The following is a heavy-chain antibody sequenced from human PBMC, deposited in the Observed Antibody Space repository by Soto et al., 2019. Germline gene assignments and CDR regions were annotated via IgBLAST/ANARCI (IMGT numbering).Heavy chain of an antibody. Sequence: LQESGPGLVKPSGTLSLNCAVSGGSISTSDWWTWVRQSPGQGLEWIGEVYQSGSTNYNPSLKSRVAISLDKSKNQFSLNVTSVTAAATAIYYCARYNYDFTTSLWSLTLWGRGKFVTVSS. CDR3: ARYNYDFTTSLWSLTL. CDR1: GGSISTSDW. CDR2: VYQSGST. J-gene: IGHJ2*01. V-gene: IGHV4-4*02. D-gene: IGHD3-16*01.